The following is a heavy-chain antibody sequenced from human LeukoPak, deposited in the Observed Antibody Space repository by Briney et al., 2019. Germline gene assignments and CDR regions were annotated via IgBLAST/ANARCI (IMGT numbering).Heavy chain of an antibody. CDR3: AKDLAWFGELLYVNDAFDI. CDR1: GFTFSSYA. J-gene: IGHJ3*02. Sequence: TGGSLRLSCAASGFTFSSYAMSWVRQAPGKGLEWVSAISGSGGSTYYADSVKGRFTISRDNSKNTLYLQMNSLRAEDTAVYYCAKDLAWFGELLYVNDAFDIWGQGTMVTVSS. V-gene: IGHV3-23*01. CDR2: ISGSGGST. D-gene: IGHD3-10*01.